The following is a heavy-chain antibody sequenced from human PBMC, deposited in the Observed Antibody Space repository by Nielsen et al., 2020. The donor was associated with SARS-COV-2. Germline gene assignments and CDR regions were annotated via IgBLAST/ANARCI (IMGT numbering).Heavy chain of an antibody. D-gene: IGHD5-24*01. CDR1: GFTFSSYA. CDR2: IYSGGSST. J-gene: IGHJ6*02. CDR3: AKDGGWLHRRDGMDV. Sequence: GESLKISCAASGFTFSSYAMSWVRQAPGKGLEWVSVIYSGGSSTYYADSVKGRFTISRDNSKNTLYLQMNNLRADDTAVYYCAKDGGWLHRRDGMDVWGQGTTVTVSS. V-gene: IGHV3-23*03.